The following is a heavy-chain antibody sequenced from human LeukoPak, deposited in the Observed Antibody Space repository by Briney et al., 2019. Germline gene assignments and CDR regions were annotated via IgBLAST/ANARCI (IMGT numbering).Heavy chain of an antibody. J-gene: IGHJ5*02. D-gene: IGHD3-22*01. CDR2: INAGNGNR. V-gene: IGHV1-3*01. Sequence: GASVKVSCKSSGYTFTSYAMHWVRQAPGQGLEWMGWINAGNGNRQYSQKFLGRVTITSDTSANTSIAYMELSSLRSEDTAVYYCARHHSSGGGAWFGPWGQGTLVTVSS. CDR3: ARHHSSGGGAWFGP. CDR1: GYTFTSYA.